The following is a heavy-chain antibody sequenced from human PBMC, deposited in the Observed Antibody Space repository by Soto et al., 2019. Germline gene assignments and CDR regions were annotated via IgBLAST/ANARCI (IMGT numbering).Heavy chain of an antibody. CDR2: ICGSGGST. CDR1: GFTFSSYA. D-gene: IGHD6-19*01. CDR3: AKCSPRYSSGLKAYYFDY. Sequence: PGGSLRLSCAASGFTFSSYAMSWVRQAPGKGLEWVSVICGSGGSTYYADSVKGRFTISRDNSRNTLYLQMNSLRAEGTAVYYCAKCSPRYSSGLKAYYFDYWGQGTLVTVSS. J-gene: IGHJ4*02. V-gene: IGHV3-23*01.